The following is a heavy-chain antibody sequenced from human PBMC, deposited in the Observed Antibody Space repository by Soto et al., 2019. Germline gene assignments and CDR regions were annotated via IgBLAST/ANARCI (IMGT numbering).Heavy chain of an antibody. CDR2: TYFRSKWYN. CDR1: RDSVSSNTAS. D-gene: IGHD5-12*01. V-gene: IGHV6-1*01. CDR3: AKGDNLGPKTGYAFDP. Sequence: SQTLSLTCAISRDSVSSNTASWNWIRQSPSRGLEWLGRTYFRSKWYNAYAVSVKSRIIINPDTSNNQFSLQLNSVTPEDTAVYFCAKGDNLGPKTGYAFDPWGQGIMVTVSS. J-gene: IGHJ5*02.